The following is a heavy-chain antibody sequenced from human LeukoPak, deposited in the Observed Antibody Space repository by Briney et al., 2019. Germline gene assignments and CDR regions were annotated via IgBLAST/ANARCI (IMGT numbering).Heavy chain of an antibody. CDR2: ISNSGTYT. D-gene: IGHD1-26*01. CDR1: GLTFSDYY. Sequence: GGSLRLSCAASGLTFSDYYMNWIRQAPGKGLEWISYISNSGTYTKYADSVKGRFTISRDNAKNSLYLQMNSLRAEDTAVYYCARTSGRYFDYWGQGTLVTVSS. CDR3: ARTSGRYFDY. J-gene: IGHJ4*02. V-gene: IGHV3-11*06.